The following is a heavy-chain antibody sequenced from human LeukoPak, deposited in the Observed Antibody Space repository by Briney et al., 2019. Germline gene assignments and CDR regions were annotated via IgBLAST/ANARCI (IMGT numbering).Heavy chain of an antibody. CDR3: AVVPAAIPDAFDI. D-gene: IGHD2-2*02. CDR2: INHSGST. J-gene: IGHJ3*02. CDR1: GGSFSGYY. V-gene: IGHV4-34*01. Sequence: SETLSLTCAVYGGSFSGYYWSWIRQPPGKGLEWIGEINHSGSTNYNPSLKSRVTISVDTSKNQFSLKLSSVTAADTAVYYCAVVPAAIPDAFDIWGQGTMVTVSS.